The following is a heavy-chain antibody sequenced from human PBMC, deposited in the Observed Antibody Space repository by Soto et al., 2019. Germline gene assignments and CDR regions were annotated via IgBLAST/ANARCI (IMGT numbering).Heavy chain of an antibody. CDR2: ISYDGSNK. V-gene: IGHV3-30*03. D-gene: IGHD3-16*01. Sequence: QVQLVESGGGVVQPGRSLRLSCAASGFTFSSYGMHWVRQAPGKGLEWVAVISYDGSNKYYADSVKGRFTISRDNSKNTLYLQMNSLRAEDTAVYYCARVPPTTFDYFDYWGQGTLVTVSS. J-gene: IGHJ4*02. CDR1: GFTFSSYG. CDR3: ARVPPTTFDYFDY.